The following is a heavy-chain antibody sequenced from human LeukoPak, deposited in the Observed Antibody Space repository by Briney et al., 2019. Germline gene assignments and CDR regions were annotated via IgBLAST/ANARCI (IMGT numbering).Heavy chain of an antibody. Sequence: GGSLRLSCAASGFTFSSYAMSWVRQAPGKGLEWVSAISGSGGSTYYADSVKGRFTISRDNSKNALFLQMNSLIPEDTAVYYCARWAGVTDQWGQGTLVTVSS. CDR3: ARWAGVTDQ. V-gene: IGHV3-23*01. J-gene: IGHJ4*02. D-gene: IGHD5-18*01. CDR1: GFTFSSYA. CDR2: ISGSGGST.